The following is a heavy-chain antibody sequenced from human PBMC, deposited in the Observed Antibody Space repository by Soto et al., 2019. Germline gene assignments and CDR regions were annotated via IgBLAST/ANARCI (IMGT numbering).Heavy chain of an antibody. V-gene: IGHV1-2*02. CDR1: GYTFTGYY. Sequence: GASVKVSCKASGYTFTGYYMHWVRQAPGQGLAWMGWINPNSGGTNYAQKFQGRVTMTRDTSISTAYMELSRLRSDDTAVYYWARVKLVVPAAIAYWGQGTLVTVSS. CDR3: ARVKLVVPAAIAY. CDR2: INPNSGGT. D-gene: IGHD2-2*01. J-gene: IGHJ4*02.